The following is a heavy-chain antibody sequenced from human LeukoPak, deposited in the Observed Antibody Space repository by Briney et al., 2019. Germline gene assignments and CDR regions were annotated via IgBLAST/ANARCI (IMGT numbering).Heavy chain of an antibody. J-gene: IGHJ4*02. D-gene: IGHD6-19*01. CDR2: ISGSGSIT. V-gene: IGHV3-23*01. Sequence: SGGSLRLSCAASGFTFSSYVMTWVRQAPGKGLEWVSAISGSGSITEYADSVKGRFTISRDNSKNTLYLQMNSLRAEDTAVYYCARAQAYSSGWYDYWGQGTLVTVSS. CDR1: GFTFSSYV. CDR3: ARAQAYSSGWYDY.